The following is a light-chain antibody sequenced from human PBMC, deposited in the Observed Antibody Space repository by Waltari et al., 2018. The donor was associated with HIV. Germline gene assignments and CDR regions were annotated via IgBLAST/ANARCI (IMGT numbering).Light chain of an antibody. J-gene: IGLJ3*02. CDR2: EVS. CDR1: SSDIGGYKY. CDR3: SSYTTSSTWV. Sequence: QSALTQPASVSGSPGQSITISCTGTSSDIGGYKYVSWYQQQLGKAPKLMISEVSNRPSGVANRFSCTKSGNTASLTISVLQAEDEADYYCSSYTTSSTWVFGGGTQLTVL. V-gene: IGLV2-14*01.